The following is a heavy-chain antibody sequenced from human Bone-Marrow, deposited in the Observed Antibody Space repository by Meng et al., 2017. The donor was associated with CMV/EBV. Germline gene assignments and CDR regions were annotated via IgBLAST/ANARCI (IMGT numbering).Heavy chain of an antibody. J-gene: IGHJ3*02. CDR1: GFTFSSYA. Sequence: GEPLKISCAASGFTFSSYAMHWVRQAPGKGLEWVAVISYDGSNKYYADSVTGRFTISRDNSKNTLYLQMNSLRAEDTAVYYCARDGIVLMVYARDAFDIWGQGTTVTVSS. CDR3: ARDGIVLMVYARDAFDI. D-gene: IGHD2-8*01. CDR2: ISYDGSNK. V-gene: IGHV3-30-3*01.